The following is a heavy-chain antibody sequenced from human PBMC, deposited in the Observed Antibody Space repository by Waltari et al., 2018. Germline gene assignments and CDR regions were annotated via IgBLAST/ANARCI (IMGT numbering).Heavy chain of an antibody. CDR1: GGSFSGYY. J-gene: IGHJ4*02. Sequence: QVQLQQWGAGLLKPSETLSLTCAVYGGSFSGYYWSWLRQPPGKGSGWIGEINHSGSTNYNPSLKSRVTISVDTSKNQFSLKLSSVTAADTAVYYCARGFPDYDFWSGYYAASYFDYWGQGTLVTVSS. CDR2: INHSGST. D-gene: IGHD3-3*01. CDR3: ARGFPDYDFWSGYYAASYFDY. V-gene: IGHV4-34*01.